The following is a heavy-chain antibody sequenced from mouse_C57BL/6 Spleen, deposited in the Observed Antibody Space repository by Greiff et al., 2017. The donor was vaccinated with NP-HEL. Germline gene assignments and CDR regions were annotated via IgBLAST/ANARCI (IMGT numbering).Heavy chain of an antibody. CDR1: GYTFTSYW. J-gene: IGHJ1*03. CDR2: INPSNGGT. V-gene: IGHV1-53*01. Sequence: QVQLQQPGTELVKPGASVKLSCKASGYTFTSYWMHWVKQRPGQGLEWIGNINPSNGGTNYNEKFKSKATLTVDKSSSTAYMQLSSLTSEDSAVYYCARSILANWYWYFDVWGTGTTVTVSS. D-gene: IGHD4-1*01. CDR3: ARSILANWYWYFDV.